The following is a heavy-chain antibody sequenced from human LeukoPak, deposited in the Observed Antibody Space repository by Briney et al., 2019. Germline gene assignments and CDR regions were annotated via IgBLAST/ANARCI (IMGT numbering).Heavy chain of an antibody. J-gene: IGHJ4*02. CDR1: GFTFDDYA. V-gene: IGHV3-9*01. CDR3: AKDNRGDYFDY. Sequence: GGSLRLSCAASGFTFDDYAMHWVRQARGKGLEGVSGISWNSGSIGYADSVKGRFTISRDNAKNSLYLQMNSLRAEDTALYYCAKDNRGDYFDYWGQGTLVTVSS. CDR2: ISWNSGSI. D-gene: IGHD1-14*01.